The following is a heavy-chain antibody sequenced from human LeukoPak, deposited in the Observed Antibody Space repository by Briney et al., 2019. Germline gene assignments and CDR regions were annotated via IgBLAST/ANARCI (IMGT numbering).Heavy chain of an antibody. CDR1: GGSFSGYY. D-gene: IGHD2-2*01. Sequence: SETLSLTCAVYGGSFSGYYWSWIRQPPGKGLGWIGEINHSGSTNYNPSLKSRVTISVDTSKNQFSLKLSSVTAADTAVYYCARGRGWCSSTSCYFWGVWFDPWGQGTLVTVSS. CDR3: ARGRGWCSSTSCYFWGVWFDP. CDR2: INHSGST. V-gene: IGHV4-34*01. J-gene: IGHJ5*02.